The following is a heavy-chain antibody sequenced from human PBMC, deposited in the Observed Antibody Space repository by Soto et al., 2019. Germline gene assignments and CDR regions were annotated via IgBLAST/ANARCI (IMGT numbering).Heavy chain of an antibody. CDR3: ATNGDYYDGSGPKYSQH. V-gene: IGHV4-31*03. CDR2: IYYSGST. Sequence: QVQLQESGPGLVKPSQTLSLTCTVSGVSISTGGYYWYWIRQHPGMGLECIGYIYYSGSTYYNPSLKSRVTIAVDTSKNQFSLKLSSVTAADTAVYYCATNGDYYDGSGPKYSQHWGQGTLVTVSS. CDR1: GVSISTGGYY. J-gene: IGHJ1*01. D-gene: IGHD3-22*01.